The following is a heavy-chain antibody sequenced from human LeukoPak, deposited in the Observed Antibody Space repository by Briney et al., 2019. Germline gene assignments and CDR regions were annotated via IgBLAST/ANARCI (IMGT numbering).Heavy chain of an antibody. CDR2: IYYSGST. J-gene: IGHJ4*02. CDR3: ASSPSGYWWNFDC. V-gene: IGHV4-39*01. CDR1: GGSISSNNYY. D-gene: IGHD3-22*01. Sequence: PSETLSLTCTVSGGSISSNNYYWGWIRHPPGKGLEWIGSIYYSGSTYNNPSLKSRVTISADTTKNQFSLKLTSVTAADTAVYYCASSPSGYWWNFDCWGQGTLVTVSS.